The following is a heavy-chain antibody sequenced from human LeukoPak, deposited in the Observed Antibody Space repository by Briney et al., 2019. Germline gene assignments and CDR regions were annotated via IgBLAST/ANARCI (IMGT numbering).Heavy chain of an antibody. CDR2: IYSGGTT. Sequence: PGGSLRLSCAASGFTVINNYMTWVRQAPGKGLEWVSVIYSGGTTHYADSVKGRFTISRDNSKNTLYLHVNSLRAEDTAVYYCAKDTSIGKYCTSGVCSPFDYWGQGTLVTVSS. CDR1: GFTVINNY. D-gene: IGHD2-8*01. V-gene: IGHV3-53*01. CDR3: AKDTSIGKYCTSGVCSPFDY. J-gene: IGHJ4*02.